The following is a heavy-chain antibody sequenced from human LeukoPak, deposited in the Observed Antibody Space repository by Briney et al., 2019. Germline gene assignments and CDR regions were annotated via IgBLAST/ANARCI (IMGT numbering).Heavy chain of an antibody. J-gene: IGHJ3*02. CDR2: IWYDGSNK. Sequence: GGSLRLSCAASGFTFSSYGMHWVRQAPGKGLEWVAVIWYDGSNKYYADSVKGRFTISRDNSKNTLYLQMNSLRAEDTAVYYCARELGIVGANGAFDIWGQGTMVTVSS. V-gene: IGHV3-33*01. CDR1: GFTFSSYG. CDR3: ARELGIVGANGAFDI. D-gene: IGHD1-26*01.